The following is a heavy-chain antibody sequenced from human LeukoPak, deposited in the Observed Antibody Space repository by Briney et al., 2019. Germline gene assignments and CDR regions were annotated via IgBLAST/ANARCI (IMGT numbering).Heavy chain of an antibody. D-gene: IGHD1-26*01. J-gene: IGHJ4*02. V-gene: IGHV4-39*01. CDR3: ASRKYWEYYFDY. CDR1: GGSFSSYY. Sequence: SETLSLTCAVYGGSFSSYYWGWIRQPPGKGLEWIGSIYYSGSTYYNPSLKSRVTISVDTSKNQFSLKLSSVTAADTTVYYCASRKYWEYYFDYWGQGTLVTVSS. CDR2: IYYSGST.